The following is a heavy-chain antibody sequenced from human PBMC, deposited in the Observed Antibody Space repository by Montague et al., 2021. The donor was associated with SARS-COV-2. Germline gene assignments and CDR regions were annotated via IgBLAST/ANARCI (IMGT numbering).Heavy chain of an antibody. Sequence: SETLSLTCTVSGGSICSYYWSWIRQPPGKGLEWIGYIYYGGSTNYSPSFKGRVIMSVDTSNNQFSLRLTSVTAADTAVYYCARLRRPDGYSYWFGPWGQGTLVTVSS. CDR3: ARLRRPDGYSYWFGP. J-gene: IGHJ5*02. CDR2: IYYGGST. CDR1: GGSICSYY. V-gene: IGHV4-59*08. D-gene: IGHD5-24*01.